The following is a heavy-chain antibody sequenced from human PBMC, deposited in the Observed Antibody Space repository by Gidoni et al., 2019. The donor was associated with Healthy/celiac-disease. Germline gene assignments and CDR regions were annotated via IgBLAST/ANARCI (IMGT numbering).Heavy chain of an antibody. CDR3: ARVWSD. V-gene: IGHV4-59*01. J-gene: IGHJ4*02. CDR1: GGSISSSH. CDR2: IYYSGST. Sequence: QVQLQESVPGLVKPSETLSLTCTVSGGSISSSHWSWIRPPPGKGLEWIGYIYYSGSTNYNPSLKSRVTISVDTSKNQFSLKLSSVTAADTAVYYCARVWSDWGQGTLVTVSS. D-gene: IGHD2-21*01.